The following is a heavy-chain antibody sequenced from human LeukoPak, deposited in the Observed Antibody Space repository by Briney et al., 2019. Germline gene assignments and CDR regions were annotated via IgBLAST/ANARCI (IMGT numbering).Heavy chain of an antibody. CDR3: ARVPPPVNDFWSGYYYYYYYYYMDV. Sequence: ASVKVSCKASGGTFSSYAISWVRQAPGQGLEWMGGIIPILGTANYTQKFQGRVTITRNTSISTAYMELSSLRSEDTAVYYCARVPPPVNDFWSGYYYYYYYYYMDVWGKGTTVTVSS. V-gene: IGHV1-69*10. CDR2: IIPILGTA. CDR1: GGTFSSYA. D-gene: IGHD3-3*01. J-gene: IGHJ6*03.